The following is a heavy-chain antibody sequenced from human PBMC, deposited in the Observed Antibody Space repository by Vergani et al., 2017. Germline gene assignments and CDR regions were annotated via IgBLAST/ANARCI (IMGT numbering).Heavy chain of an antibody. CDR1: GFTFSTYA. D-gene: IGHD5-12*01. Sequence: EVQLLESGGSLKKPGGSVRLSCAASGFTFSTYAMHWVRQPPGKGLEWVSALTGGGGSTYYADSFKGRFIISRDNSRKSLYLLMNRLKPEDTATYDIVKDAGGYENFLISGGEGTLVTVSS. J-gene: IGHJ4*02. CDR3: VKDAGGYENFLIS. CDR2: LTGGGGST. V-gene: IGHV3-23*01.